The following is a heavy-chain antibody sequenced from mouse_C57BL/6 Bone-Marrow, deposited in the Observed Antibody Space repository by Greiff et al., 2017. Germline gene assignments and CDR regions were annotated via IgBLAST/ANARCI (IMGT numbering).Heavy chain of an antibody. J-gene: IGHJ3*01. CDR3: AGWGLRGWLAD. CDR2: IYPRSGNT. CDR1: GYTFTSYC. V-gene: IGHV1-81*01. D-gene: IGHD2-13*01. Sequence: VQLQQSGAELARPGASVKLSCKASGYTFTSYCLSWVKQRTGQGLEWIGEIYPRSGNTYYNEKFKGKAPLTADKSSSTAYMELRSLRSEDSAVYFCAGWGLRGWLADWGQGTMVTVSA.